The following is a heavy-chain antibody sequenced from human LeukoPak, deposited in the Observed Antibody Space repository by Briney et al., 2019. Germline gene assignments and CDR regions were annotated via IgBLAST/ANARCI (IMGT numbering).Heavy chain of an antibody. CDR1: GFTFSSYA. CDR2: ISGSGGST. J-gene: IGHJ4*02. V-gene: IGHV3-23*01. Sequence: PGGPLRLSCAASGFTFSSYAMSWVRQAPGKGLEWVSAISGSGGSTYYADSVKGRFTISRDNSKNTLYLQMNSLRAEDMAVYYCAKRLGLGGRLGELSLLDYWGQGTLVTVSS. CDR3: AKRLGLGGRLGELSLLDY. D-gene: IGHD3-16*02.